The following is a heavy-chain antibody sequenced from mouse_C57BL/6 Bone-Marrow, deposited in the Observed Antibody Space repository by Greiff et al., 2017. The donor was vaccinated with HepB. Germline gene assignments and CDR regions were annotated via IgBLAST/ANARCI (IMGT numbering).Heavy chain of an antibody. CDR1: GFNINDYY. V-gene: IGHV14-2*01. Sequence: VQLKQPGAELVKPGASVKLSCTASGFNINDYYMHWVKQRTEQGLEWIGRIDPEDGETKYAPKFQGKATITADTSSNTAYLQLSSLTSEDSAVYYCATGDCNYGFAYWGQGTLVTVSA. J-gene: IGHJ3*01. CDR3: ATGDCNYGFAY. D-gene: IGHD2-1*01. CDR2: IDPEDGET.